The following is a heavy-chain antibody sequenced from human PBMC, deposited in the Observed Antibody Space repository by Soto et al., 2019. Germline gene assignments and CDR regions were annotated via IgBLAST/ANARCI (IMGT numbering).Heavy chain of an antibody. CDR2: IIPIFGTA. CDR1: GGTFSSYA. CDR3: ARSQITMLRGLKYYGMDV. D-gene: IGHD3-10*01. J-gene: IGHJ6*02. V-gene: IGHV1-69*13. Sequence: GASVKVSCKASGGTFSSYAISWVRQAPGQGLEWMGGIIPIFGTANYAQKFQGRVTITADESTSTAYMELSSLRSEDTAVYYCARSQITMLRGLKYYGMDVWGQGTKVTVYS.